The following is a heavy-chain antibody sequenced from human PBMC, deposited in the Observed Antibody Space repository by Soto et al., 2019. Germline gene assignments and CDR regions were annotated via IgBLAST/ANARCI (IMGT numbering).Heavy chain of an antibody. CDR1: GFTFYSYW. V-gene: IGHV3-74*01. D-gene: IGHD3-10*01. Sequence: EVQLVESGGGSAQPGGSLRLSCAASGFTFYSYWMHWVRQVPGKGLVWVARIHNDAGSANYADSVEGRFTVSRDNAKNTSYLQMHSLRAEDTAVYFCVRQKVYGSEISEGMDVWGHGTTVTVSS. CDR2: IHNDAGSA. CDR3: VRQKVYGSEISEGMDV. J-gene: IGHJ6*02.